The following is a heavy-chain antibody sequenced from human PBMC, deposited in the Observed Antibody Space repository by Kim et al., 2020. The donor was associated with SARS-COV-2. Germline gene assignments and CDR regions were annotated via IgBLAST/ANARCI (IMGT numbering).Heavy chain of an antibody. Sequence: YNPSLKSRVTISVYTSKNRFSLKLSSVTAADTAVYYCARGSQAYYYGMDVWGQGTTVTVSS. J-gene: IGHJ6*02. CDR3: ARGSQAYYYGMDV. V-gene: IGHV4-34*01.